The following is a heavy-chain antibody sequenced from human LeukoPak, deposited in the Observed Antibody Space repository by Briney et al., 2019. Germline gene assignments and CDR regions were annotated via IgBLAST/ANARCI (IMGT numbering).Heavy chain of an antibody. D-gene: IGHD2-2*01. CDR1: GYTFTGYY. J-gene: IGHJ4*02. CDR2: INPNSGGT. CDR3: ARNEEVPAAWAY. Sequence: ASVKVSCKASGYTFTGYYMHWVRQAPGQGLEWMGWINPNSGGTNYAQKFQGKVTMTRDTSISTAYMELSRLRSDDTAVYYCARNEEVPAAWAYWGQGTLVTVSS. V-gene: IGHV1-2*02.